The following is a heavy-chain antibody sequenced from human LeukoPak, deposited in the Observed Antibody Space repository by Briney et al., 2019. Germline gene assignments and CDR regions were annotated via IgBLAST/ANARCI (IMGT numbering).Heavy chain of an antibody. CDR2: INAGNGDT. CDR1: GYTLSSYA. V-gene: IGHV1-3*01. J-gene: IGHJ6*02. CDR3: ARGTGCTGGSCSYYGMDV. D-gene: IGHD2-15*01. Sequence: ASVKVSCKGSGYTLSSYAMHWVRQAPGQRLEWMGWINAGNGDTKYSQKFQGRVTITRDTSATTAYMELSSLRSEDTAVYYCARGTGCTGGSCSYYGMDVWGQGTTVTVSS.